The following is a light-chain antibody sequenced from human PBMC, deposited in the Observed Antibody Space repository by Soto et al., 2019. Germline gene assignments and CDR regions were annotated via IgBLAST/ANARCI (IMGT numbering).Light chain of an antibody. CDR1: QSVSSN. J-gene: IGKJ1*01. CDR3: QQYNNWPLWT. CDR2: GAS. Sequence: EIVMTQSPATLSVSPGERATLSCRASQSVSSNLAWYQQKPGQAPRLLIYGASTRATGIPVRFSGSGSGTEFTLTISSLQSEDFAVYYCQQYNNWPLWTVGQGTKV. V-gene: IGKV3-15*01.